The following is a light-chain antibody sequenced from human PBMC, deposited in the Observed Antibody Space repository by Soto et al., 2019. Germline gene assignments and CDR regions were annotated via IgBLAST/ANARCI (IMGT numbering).Light chain of an antibody. CDR2: DVT. Sequence: QSALTQPASVSGSPGQSITISCPRTSSDVGGYNYVSWYQHHPGKAPKLIIYDVTNRPSGVSNPFSGSKSGNTASLTISGLQPEDEADYYCSSYTTSNTRQIVFGTGTKVTVL. CDR3: SSYTTSNTRQIV. V-gene: IGLV2-14*03. CDR1: SSDVGGYNY. J-gene: IGLJ1*01.